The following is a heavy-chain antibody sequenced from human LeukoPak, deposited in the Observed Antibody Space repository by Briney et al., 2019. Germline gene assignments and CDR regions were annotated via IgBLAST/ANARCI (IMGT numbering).Heavy chain of an antibody. V-gene: IGHV3-30*18. Sequence: KAGGSLRLSCAASGFTFSSYGMHWVRQAPGKGLEWVAVISYDGSSKYYADSVKGRFTISRDNSKNTLYLQMNSLRAEDTAVYYCAKELNYYFDYWGQGTLVTVSS. CDR1: GFTFSSYG. CDR3: AKELNYYFDY. CDR2: ISYDGSSK. D-gene: IGHD1-1*01. J-gene: IGHJ4*02.